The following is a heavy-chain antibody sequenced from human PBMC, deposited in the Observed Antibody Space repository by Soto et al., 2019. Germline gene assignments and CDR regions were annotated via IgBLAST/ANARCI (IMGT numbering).Heavy chain of an antibody. V-gene: IGHV4-31*03. CDR1: GGSISSGGYY. D-gene: IGHD6-19*01. Sequence: SETMSLTCTVSGGSISSGGYYWSWISKHPGKGLEWIGYIYYSGSTYYNPSLKSRVTISMDTSKNQFSLKLTSVTAADTAVYYCARGSHSSGWYLVYWGQGTLVTVSS. J-gene: IGHJ4*02. CDR3: ARGSHSSGWYLVY. CDR2: IYYSGST.